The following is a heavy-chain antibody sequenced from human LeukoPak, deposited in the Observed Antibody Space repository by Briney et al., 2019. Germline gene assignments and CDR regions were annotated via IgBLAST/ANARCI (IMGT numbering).Heavy chain of an antibody. J-gene: IGHJ6*02. CDR3: ARTYCSSTSCYPRFVYYYYYYYGMDV. V-gene: IGHV1-8*01. CDR1: GYTFTSYD. CDR2: MNPNSGNT. Sequence: APVKVSCKASGYTFTSYDINWVRQATGQGLEWMGWMNPNSGNTGYAQKFQGRVTMTRNTSISTAYMELSSLRSEDTAVYYCARTYCSSTSCYPRFVYYYYYYYGMDVWGQGTTVTVSS. D-gene: IGHD2-2*01.